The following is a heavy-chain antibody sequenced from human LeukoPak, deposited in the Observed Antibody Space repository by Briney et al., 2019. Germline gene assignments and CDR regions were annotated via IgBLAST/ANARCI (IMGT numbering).Heavy chain of an antibody. CDR1: GYSFTSYW. Sequence: GESLKISCKGSGYSFTSYWIGWVRQMPGKGLERMGIIYPGDSDTRYSPSFQGQVTISADKSISTAYLQWSSLKASDTAMYYCARSSGSYFGRDAFDIWGQGTMVTVSS. D-gene: IGHD1-26*01. CDR3: ARSSGSYFGRDAFDI. CDR2: IYPGDSDT. J-gene: IGHJ3*02. V-gene: IGHV5-51*01.